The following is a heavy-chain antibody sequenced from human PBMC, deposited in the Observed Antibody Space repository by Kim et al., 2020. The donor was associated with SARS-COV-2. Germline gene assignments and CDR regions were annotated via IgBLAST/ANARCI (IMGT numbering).Heavy chain of an antibody. J-gene: IGHJ4*02. D-gene: IGHD3-22*01. CDR1: GGSFSGYY. CDR2: INHSGST. Sequence: SETLSLTCAVYGGSFSGYYWSWIRQPPGKGLEWIGEINHSGSTNYNPSLKSRVTISVDTSKNQFSLKLSSVTAADTAVYYCARGSVGDSSGYYLDYWGQGTLVTVSS. V-gene: IGHV4-34*01. CDR3: ARGSVGDSSGYYLDY.